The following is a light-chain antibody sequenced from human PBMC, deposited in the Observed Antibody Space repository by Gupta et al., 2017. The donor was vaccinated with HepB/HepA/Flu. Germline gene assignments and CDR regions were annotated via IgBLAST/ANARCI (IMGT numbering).Light chain of an antibody. CDR3: QVCDSSKDHTGI. CDR2: EES. CDR1: NSGRRS. V-gene: IGLV3-21*03. Sequence: SYVLPHPPSVSVAPAKTARITCGGNNSGRRSVHWYKKKPGQAPVVLVYEESDRPSGIPERFSGATAGNTDTPKTSRGEAGDEGDYYCQVCDSSKDHTGIFGGGTKLTVL. J-gene: IGLJ2*01.